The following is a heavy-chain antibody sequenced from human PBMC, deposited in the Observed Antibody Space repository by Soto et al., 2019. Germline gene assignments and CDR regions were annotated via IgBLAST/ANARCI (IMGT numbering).Heavy chain of an antibody. CDR3: ARGHDILTGYYTGMDV. CDR1: GFTFDDYG. Sequence: PGGSLRLSCAASGFTFDDYGMSWVRQAPGKGLEWVSGINWNGGSTGYADSVKGRFTISRDSAKNSLYLQMNSLRAEDTALYYCARGHDILTGYYTGMDVWGQGTTVTVSS. D-gene: IGHD3-9*01. J-gene: IGHJ6*02. CDR2: INWNGGST. V-gene: IGHV3-20*04.